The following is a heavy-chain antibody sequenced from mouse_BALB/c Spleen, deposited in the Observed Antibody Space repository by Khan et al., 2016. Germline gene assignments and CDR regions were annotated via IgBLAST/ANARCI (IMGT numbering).Heavy chain of an antibody. Sequence: QIQLVQSGPELKKPGETVKISCKASGYTFTNYGMNWVKQAPGKGLKWMGWINTYTGEPTYADDFKGRFAFSLETSASTAYLQINNLKNEDTATXFCASIYDGYYVGLYYAMDCWGQGTSVTVSS. CDR1: GYTFTNYG. J-gene: IGHJ4*01. CDR3: ASIYDGYYVGLYYAMDC. V-gene: IGHV9-3-1*01. D-gene: IGHD2-3*01. CDR2: INTYTGEP.